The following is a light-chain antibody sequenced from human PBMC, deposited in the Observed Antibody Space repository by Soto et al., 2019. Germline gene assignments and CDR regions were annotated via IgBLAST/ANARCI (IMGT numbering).Light chain of an antibody. Sequence: EIVLTQSPGTLSLSPGERATLSCRASQSVHNNYLAWYQQKPGQAPRLLIYGASTRATGISDRFSGSGSVTDFTLTISGLEPEDVGVFYCHLYNRSPYNFGRGTKLEIK. V-gene: IGKV3-20*01. J-gene: IGKJ2*01. CDR2: GAS. CDR1: QSVHNNY. CDR3: HLYNRSPYN.